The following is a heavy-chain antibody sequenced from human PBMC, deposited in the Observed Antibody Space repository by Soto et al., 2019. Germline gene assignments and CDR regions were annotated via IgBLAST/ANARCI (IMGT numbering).Heavy chain of an antibody. J-gene: IGHJ6*03. CDR3: ATISSVRGVIKHYYFIDV. Sequence: PGGSLRLSCAATGFTFNNNWMTWVRQAPGRGLEWVANINQDGSEKFYVDSVKGRFTASRDNAKNSLYLLMNSLRAEDTAVYYCATISSVRGVIKHYYFIDVRGKGTTVTVSS. D-gene: IGHD3-10*01. V-gene: IGHV3-7*03. CDR2: INQDGSEK. CDR1: GFTFNNNW.